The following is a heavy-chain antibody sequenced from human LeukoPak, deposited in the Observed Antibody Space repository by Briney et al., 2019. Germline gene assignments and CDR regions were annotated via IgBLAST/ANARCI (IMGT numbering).Heavy chain of an antibody. J-gene: IGHJ4*02. Sequence: GRSLRLSCAASGFTFSNYAIHWVRQAPARGLEWVAIISYDGNTEYYADSVKGRFTISRDNSKNTLYVQMNSLRAEDTAVYYCAKDSEDGHNWAPFDYWGQGTLVTVSS. CDR3: AKDSEDGHNWAPFDY. CDR2: ISYDGNTE. V-gene: IGHV3-30-3*02. CDR1: GFTFSNYA. D-gene: IGHD5-24*01.